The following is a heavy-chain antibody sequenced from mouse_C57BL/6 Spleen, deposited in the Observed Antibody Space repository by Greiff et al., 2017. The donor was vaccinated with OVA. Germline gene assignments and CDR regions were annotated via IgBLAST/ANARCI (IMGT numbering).Heavy chain of an antibody. CDR2: IYPSDSET. V-gene: IGHV1-61*01. CDR1: GYTFTSYW. Sequence: QVQLQQPGAELVRPGSSVKLSCKASGYTFTSYWMDWVKQRPGQGLEWIGNIYPSDSETHYNQKFKDKATLTVDKSSSTAYMQLSSLTSEDSAVYYCARKDGYGGFAYWGQGTLVTVSA. CDR3: ARKDGYGGFAY. J-gene: IGHJ3*01. D-gene: IGHD2-2*01.